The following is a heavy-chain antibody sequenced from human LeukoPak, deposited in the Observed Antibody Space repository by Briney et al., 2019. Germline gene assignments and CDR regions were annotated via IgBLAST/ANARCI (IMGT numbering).Heavy chain of an antibody. CDR2: IHYSGST. D-gene: IGHD6-19*01. J-gene: IGHJ4*02. V-gene: IGHV4-59*01. CDR1: DGSISSYY. CDR3: ARWGHFETSGFFVVEY. Sequence: SETLSLTCSISDGSISSYYWNWIRQSPGKGLEWIGHIHYSGSTHYNPSLQSRVSISIDTSKSHFTLKLRPVTAADTAVYYCARWGHFETSGFFVVEYWGQGALVTVSS.